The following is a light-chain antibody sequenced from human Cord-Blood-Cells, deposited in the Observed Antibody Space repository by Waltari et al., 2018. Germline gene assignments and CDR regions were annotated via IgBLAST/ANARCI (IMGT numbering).Light chain of an antibody. V-gene: IGLV3-19*01. J-gene: IGLJ1*01. CDR2: GKN. CDR1: SLRSYY. Sequence: SSELTQDPAVSVALGQTVRITCQGDSLRSYYASWYQQKPGQAPVLGIHGKNNRPSGIPDRFSGSRSGNTASFTIPGAQAEDDADYYCNSRDSSGNHYVFGTGTKVTVL. CDR3: NSRDSSGNHYV.